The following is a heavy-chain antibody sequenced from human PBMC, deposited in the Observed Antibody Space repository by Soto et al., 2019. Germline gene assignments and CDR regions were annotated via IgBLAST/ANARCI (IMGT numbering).Heavy chain of an antibody. CDR1: GYTLTELS. J-gene: IGHJ4*02. CDR3: ARDERGSSSSGYYFYY. CDR2: FDPEDGET. V-gene: IGHV1-24*01. Sequence: GASVKVSCKVSGYTLTELSMHWVRQAPGKGLEWMGRFDPEDGETIYAQKFQGRVTITADKSTDTAYMELSSLRSEDTAVYYCARDERGSSSSGYYFYYWGQGTLVTVSS. D-gene: IGHD6-6*01.